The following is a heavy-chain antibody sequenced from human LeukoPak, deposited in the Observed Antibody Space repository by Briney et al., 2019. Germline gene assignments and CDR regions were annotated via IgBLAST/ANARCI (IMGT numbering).Heavy chain of an antibody. Sequence: GGSLRLSCAASGFTFSNYEMNWIRQAPGKGLEWISYISNSGNTKYYADSVKGRFSISRDNAKNSLYLQMNSLRAEDTAVYYCAELGITMIGGVWGKGTTVTISS. J-gene: IGHJ6*04. D-gene: IGHD3-10*02. CDR1: GFTFSNYE. V-gene: IGHV3-48*03. CDR3: AELGITMIGGV. CDR2: ISNSGNTK.